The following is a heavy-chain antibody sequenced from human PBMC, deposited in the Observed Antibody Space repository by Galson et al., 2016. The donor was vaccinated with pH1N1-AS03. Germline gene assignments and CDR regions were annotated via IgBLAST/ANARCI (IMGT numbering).Heavy chain of an antibody. Sequence: LRLSCAASGFPFSIYGIHWVRQAPGKGLEWVAVISYDGNNKYYADSVKGRFTISRDNSNNRLYLQMNSLRSEDTAVYYCARDAPPPGDSDSSGIFDHWGQGTLVTVSS. CDR3: ARDAPPPGDSDSSGIFDH. V-gene: IGHV3-30*03. CDR1: GFPFSIYG. CDR2: ISYDGNNK. J-gene: IGHJ4*02. D-gene: IGHD3-22*01.